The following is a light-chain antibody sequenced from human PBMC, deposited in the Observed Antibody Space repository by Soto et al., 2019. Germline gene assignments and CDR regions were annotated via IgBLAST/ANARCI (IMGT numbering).Light chain of an antibody. CDR1: QSVSSSY. V-gene: IGKV3D-20*02. CDR2: GAS. Sequence: EIVFTQSPGTLSLSPGERATLSCRASQSVSSSYLAWYQQKPGQAPRPLIYGASSRATGIPDSFSGSGSGTDFTLTISSLEPEDFAVYYCQQRSNWPITFGQGTPLEI. J-gene: IGKJ5*01. CDR3: QQRSNWPIT.